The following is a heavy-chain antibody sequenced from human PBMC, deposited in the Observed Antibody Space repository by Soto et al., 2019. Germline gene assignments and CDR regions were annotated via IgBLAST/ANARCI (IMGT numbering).Heavy chain of an antibody. D-gene: IGHD3-16*01. Sequence: QVQLVESGGGVVQAGTSLRLSCAASGFTFTRSGMHWVRQAPGKGLEWVAVISYDGGNKYYGDFVRGRFTISRDNSNNTLYLEMKSLRVEDLAVYYCAKVRFGRGILSNTMEVWDQGTTVTVSS. CDR3: AKVRFGRGILSNTMEV. CDR2: ISYDGGNK. J-gene: IGHJ6*02. V-gene: IGHV3-30*18. CDR1: GFTFTRSG.